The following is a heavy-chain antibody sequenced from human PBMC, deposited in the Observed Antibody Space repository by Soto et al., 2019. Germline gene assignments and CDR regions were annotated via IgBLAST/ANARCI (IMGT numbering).Heavy chain of an antibody. CDR3: ARGLHCSGGSCYSDY. CDR1: GYTLTSYD. Sequence: QVQLVQSGAEVKKPGASVKVSCKASGYTLTSYDINWVRQATGQGLEWMGWMNPNSGNTGYAQKFQGRVTMTRNTSRSTAYMELSSLRSEDTAVQYGARGLHCSGGSCYSDYWGQGTLVTVS. CDR2: MNPNSGNT. D-gene: IGHD2-15*01. V-gene: IGHV1-8*01. J-gene: IGHJ4*02.